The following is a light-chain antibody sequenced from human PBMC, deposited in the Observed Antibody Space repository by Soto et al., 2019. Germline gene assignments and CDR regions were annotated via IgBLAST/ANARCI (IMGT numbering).Light chain of an antibody. Sequence: QSVLTQPPSVSGAARQRVTISCTGSSSNIGAGYDVHWYQQLPGTAPKLVIYGNSNRPSGVPDRFSGSKSGTSASLAITGLRAEDEAEYYCQSYDSSLSGWVFGGGTQLTVL. CDR3: QSYDSSLSGWV. CDR1: SSNIGAGYD. V-gene: IGLV1-40*01. J-gene: IGLJ3*02. CDR2: GNS.